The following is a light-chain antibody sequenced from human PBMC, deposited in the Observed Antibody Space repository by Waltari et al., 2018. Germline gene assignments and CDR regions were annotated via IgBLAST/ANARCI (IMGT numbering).Light chain of an antibody. V-gene: IGKV4-1*01. CDR2: WAS. Sequence: DIVLTQSPDSLAVSLGERATINCKSSQSLLYTSDNNHYLAWYQQKPGQPPKLLIYWASNREAEVTDRLSGGGSRRDLTLTITSLQAEVVAVYYCQQCFGSAPITFGRGTRREIK. J-gene: IGKJ5*01. CDR3: QQCFGSAPIT. CDR1: QSLLYTSDNNHY.